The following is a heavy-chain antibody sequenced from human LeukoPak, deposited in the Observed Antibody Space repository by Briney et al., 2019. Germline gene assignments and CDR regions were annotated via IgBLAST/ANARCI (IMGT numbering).Heavy chain of an antibody. J-gene: IGHJ4*02. CDR1: GFTFSSYD. CDR2: INSDGSTT. V-gene: IGHV3-74*01. CDR3: ARVVFYASGKYYFDY. D-gene: IGHD3-10*01. Sequence: GGSLRLSCAASGFTFSSYDMHWVRQAPGKGLVWVSRINSDGSTTTYADSVKGRFTISRDNAKNTLYLQMNSLRAEDTAVYYCARVVFYASGKYYFDYWGQGTLVTVSS.